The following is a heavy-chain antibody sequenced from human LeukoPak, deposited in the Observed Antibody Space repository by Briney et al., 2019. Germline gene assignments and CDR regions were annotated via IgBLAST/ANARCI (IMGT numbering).Heavy chain of an antibody. CDR1: GGPISSSNW. Sequence: SGTLSLTCAVSGGPISSSNWWSWVRQPPGKGLEWIGEIYHSGSTNYNPSLKSRVTISVDKSKNQFSLKLSSVTAADTAVYYCARDGRVRGARYYGMDVWGKGTTVTVSS. CDR3: ARDGRVRGARYYGMDV. D-gene: IGHD3-10*01. J-gene: IGHJ6*04. V-gene: IGHV4-4*02. CDR2: IYHSGST.